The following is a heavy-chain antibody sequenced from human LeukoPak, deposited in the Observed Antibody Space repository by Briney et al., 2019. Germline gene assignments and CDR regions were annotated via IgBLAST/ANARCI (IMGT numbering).Heavy chain of an antibody. D-gene: IGHD6-6*01. J-gene: IGHJ4*02. V-gene: IGHV3-48*01. CDR1: GFTFSISN. CDR3: AKEGPYSSSSYCY. CDR2: ISSSSSSI. Sequence: GGSLRLSCVASGFTFSISNMSWVRQAPGKGLEWVSYISSSSSSIYDADSVKGRFTISRDDSKNTLYLQMNSLRAEDTAVYYCAKEGPYSSSSYCYWGQGTLVTVSS.